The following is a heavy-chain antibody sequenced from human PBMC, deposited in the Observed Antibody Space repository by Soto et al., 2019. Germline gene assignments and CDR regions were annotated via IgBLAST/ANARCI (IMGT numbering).Heavy chain of an antibody. CDR1: GFTFSDYY. V-gene: IGHV3-11*01. D-gene: IGHD3-22*01. J-gene: IGHJ2*01. CDR2: ISSSGSTI. Sequence: QVQLVESGGGLVKPGGSLRLSCAASGFTFSDYYMSWIRQAPGKGLEWVSYISSSGSTIYYADSVKGRFTISRDNAKNSLYLQMNSLRAEDTAVYYCARVPWYYDSSGYLPSSYWYFDLWGRGNLVTVSA. CDR3: ARVPWYYDSSGYLPSSYWYFDL.